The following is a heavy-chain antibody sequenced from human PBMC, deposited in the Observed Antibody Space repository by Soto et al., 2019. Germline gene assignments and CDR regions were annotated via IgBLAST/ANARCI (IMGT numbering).Heavy chain of an antibody. D-gene: IGHD3-3*01. CDR2: MNPNSGNT. J-gene: IGHJ6*02. CDR1: GYTFTSYD. CDR3: ARGQRLHYDFWSGYYTGIHYYGMDV. Sequence: ASVKVSFKASGYTFTSYDINWVRQATGQGLEWIGWMNPNSGNTGYAQKFQGRVTMTRNTSISTAYMELSSLRSEDTAVYYCARGQRLHYDFWSGYYTGIHYYGMDVWGQGTTVTVSS. V-gene: IGHV1-8*01.